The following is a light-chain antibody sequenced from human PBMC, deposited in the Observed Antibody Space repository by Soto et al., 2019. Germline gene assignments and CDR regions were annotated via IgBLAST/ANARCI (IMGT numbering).Light chain of an antibody. CDR1: NSDVGGYNS. Sequence: QSVLTQPRSVSGSPGQSVTISCSGTNSDVGGYNSVAWYQQKPGEAPKLLLYSVTKRPSGVPDRFSGSKSGNMASLIISGLQAEDEAGYYCCSYAGSSTNYVFGTRTKLTVL. V-gene: IGLV2-11*01. CDR2: SVT. CDR3: CSYAGSSTNYV. J-gene: IGLJ1*01.